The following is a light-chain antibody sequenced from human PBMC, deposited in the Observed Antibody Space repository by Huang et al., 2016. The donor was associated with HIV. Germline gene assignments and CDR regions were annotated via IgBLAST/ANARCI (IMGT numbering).Light chain of an antibody. V-gene: IGKV3-20*01. J-gene: IGKJ2*01. CDR1: QSVSSSY. CDR2: GAS. Sequence: ELVLTQSPGTLSLSPGEIATLSCRASQSVSSSYLAWYQPKPGQAPRLLIYGASSRASGIPERFSVSGSGTDFTLTISRLEPEDFAVYYCQQYGSSPYTFGQGTKLEIK. CDR3: QQYGSSPYT.